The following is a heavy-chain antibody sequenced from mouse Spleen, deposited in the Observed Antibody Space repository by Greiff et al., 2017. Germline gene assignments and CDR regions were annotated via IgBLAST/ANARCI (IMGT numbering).Heavy chain of an antibody. J-gene: IGHJ3*01. V-gene: IGHV1-42*01. CDR2: INPSNGGT. CDR1: GYSFTGYN. D-gene: IGHD2-14*01. CDR3: TRGGHRYDKEFAY. Sequence: EVQLQQSGPELEKPGASVKISCKASGYSFTGYNMNWVKQRPGQGLEWIGEINPSNGGTNFNEKFKSKATLTVDKSSSTAYMQLSSLTSEDSAVYYCTRGGHRYDKEFAYWGQGTLVTVSA.